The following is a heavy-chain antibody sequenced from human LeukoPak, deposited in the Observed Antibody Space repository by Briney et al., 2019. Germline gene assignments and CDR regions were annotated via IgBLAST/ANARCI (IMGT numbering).Heavy chain of an antibody. Sequence: PGGSLRLSCAASGFTFSSYSMNWVRQAPGKGLEWVSSISSSSSYIYYADSVKGRFTISRDNAKNSLYLQMNSLRAEDTAVYYCAKELEQQPSYEYWGQGTLVTISS. CDR2: ISSSSSYI. D-gene: IGHD6-13*01. V-gene: IGHV3-21*04. CDR1: GFTFSSYS. CDR3: AKELEQQPSYEY. J-gene: IGHJ4*02.